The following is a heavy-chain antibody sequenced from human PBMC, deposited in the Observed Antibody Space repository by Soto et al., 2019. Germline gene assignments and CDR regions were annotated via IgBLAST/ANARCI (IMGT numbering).Heavy chain of an antibody. CDR1: GDSVRNQY. D-gene: IGHD6-6*01. CDR2: IYRSGST. Sequence: PSETLSLTCTVSGDSVRNQYWSWIRRPPGRGLEWIGYIYRSGSTNYNPSLKSRLTISVDTSKDQFSLKLSSVTAADTAVYYCARRIAARLVYYYYMDVWGKGTTVTVSS. J-gene: IGHJ6*03. CDR3: ARRIAARLVYYYYMDV. V-gene: IGHV4-4*08.